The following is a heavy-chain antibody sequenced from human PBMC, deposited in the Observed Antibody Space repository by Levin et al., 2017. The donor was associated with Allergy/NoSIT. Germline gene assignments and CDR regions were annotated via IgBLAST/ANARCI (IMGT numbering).Heavy chain of an antibody. V-gene: IGHV2-5*02. D-gene: IGHD2-2*01. Sequence: SGPTLVKPTQTLTLTCTFSGFSLSTSGLGVGWIRQPPGKALEWLALIYWDDDKRYSPSLKSRLTITKDTSKNQVVLTMTNMDPVDTATYFWAHGRGSNSWWGHFDSWGQGTLVTVSS. CDR3: AHGRGSNSWWGHFDS. J-gene: IGHJ4*02. CDR1: GFSLSTSGLG. CDR2: IYWDDDK.